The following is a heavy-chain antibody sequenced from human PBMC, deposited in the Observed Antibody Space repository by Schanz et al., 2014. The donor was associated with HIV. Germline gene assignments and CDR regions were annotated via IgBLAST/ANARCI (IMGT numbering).Heavy chain of an antibody. Sequence: QVQLVQSGADVKKPGASVRVSCKVSGYNFSGYYMHWVRQAPGQGLEWMGWINPNSGATNYAQKFQGRVTMTRDTSISTAYMELSRLRSDDTAVYYCARTDYDILTGYSLGYYGMDVWGQGTTVTVSS. CDR3: ARTDYDILTGYSLGYYGMDV. J-gene: IGHJ6*02. CDR1: GYNFSGYY. D-gene: IGHD3-9*01. V-gene: IGHV1-2*02. CDR2: INPNSGAT.